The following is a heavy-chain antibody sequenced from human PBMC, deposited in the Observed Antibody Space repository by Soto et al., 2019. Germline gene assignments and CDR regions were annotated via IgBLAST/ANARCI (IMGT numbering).Heavy chain of an antibody. CDR2: VFHDGKT. CDR1: GGSFNANY. V-gene: IGHV4-34*12. J-gene: IGHJ4*02. CDR3: ASARWDY. Sequence: PSETLSLTCAVSGGSFNANYWSWVRQPPGKGLEWIGEVFHDGKTNYNPSLKSRVTVSVDTSKYQFSLRLTSVTAADTAVYYCASARWDYWGQGTQVTVSS.